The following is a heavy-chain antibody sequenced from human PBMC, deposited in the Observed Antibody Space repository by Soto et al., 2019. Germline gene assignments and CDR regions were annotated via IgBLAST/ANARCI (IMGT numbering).Heavy chain of an antibody. CDR3: ARGVDSSGYYYYYGMDV. J-gene: IGHJ6*02. CDR1: GFTFSSYD. D-gene: IGHD6-19*01. V-gene: IGHV3-13*01. Sequence: GGSLRLSCAASGFTFSSYDMHWVRQATGKGLEWVSAIGTAGDTYYPGSVKGRFTISRENAKNSLYLQMNSLRAGDTAVYYCARGVDSSGYYYYYGMDVWGQGTTVTVSS. CDR2: IGTAGDT.